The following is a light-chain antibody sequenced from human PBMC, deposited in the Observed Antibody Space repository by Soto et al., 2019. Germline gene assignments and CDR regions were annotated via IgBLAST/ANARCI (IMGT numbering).Light chain of an antibody. V-gene: IGLV1-44*01. CDR1: RSNIGSYT. CDR3: AAWDDSMNAWV. Sequence: QSVLTQPPSASGTPGQRVTISCSGTRSNIGSYTVNWYQQLPVTAPRLLMYNDNHRPSGVPDRFSASKSGTSASLAINGRQSEDEADDYYAAWDDSMNAWVFGGGTKLTVL. J-gene: IGLJ3*02. CDR2: NDN.